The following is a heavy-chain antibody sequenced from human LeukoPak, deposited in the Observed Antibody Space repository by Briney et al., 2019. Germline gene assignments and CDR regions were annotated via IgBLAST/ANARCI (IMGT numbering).Heavy chain of an antibody. D-gene: IGHD6-19*01. Sequence: PSETLSLTCTVSGGSISSYYWSWIRQPPGKGLEWIGYIYYSGSTNYNPPLKSRVTISVDTSKNQFSLKLKSVTAADTAVYYCARYGSGWYEGYFEHWGQGTLVTVSS. CDR3: ARYGSGWYEGYFEH. V-gene: IGHV4-59*01. CDR1: GGSISSYY. CDR2: IYYSGST. J-gene: IGHJ4*02.